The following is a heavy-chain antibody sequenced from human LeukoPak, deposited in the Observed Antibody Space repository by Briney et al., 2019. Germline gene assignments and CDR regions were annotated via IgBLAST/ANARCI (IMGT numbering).Heavy chain of an antibody. CDR2: IYYSGST. V-gene: IGHV4-39*07. CDR1: GGSISSSSYY. J-gene: IGHJ6*03. Sequence: NPSETLSLTCTVSGGSISSSSYYWGWIRQPPGKGLEWIGSIYYSGSTYYNPSLKSRVTISVDTSKNQFSLKLSSVTAADTAVYYCARNYYGSGSYYKPYYYYYMDVWGKGTTVTVSS. CDR3: ARNYYGSGSYYKPYYYYYMDV. D-gene: IGHD3-10*01.